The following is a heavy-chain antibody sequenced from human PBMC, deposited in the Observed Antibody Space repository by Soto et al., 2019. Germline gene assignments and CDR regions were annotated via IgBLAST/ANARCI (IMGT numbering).Heavy chain of an antibody. Sequence: SGPTLVNPTQTLTLTCSFSGFSLSVYGVRVIWFRQPPGETLEWLALIHWNDDKRYSPYLKSRLTITKDTSKNQVVLTLTNLDPLDTGTYFCAHTKDSSGFLTSWGQGILVTVSS. D-gene: IGHD3-22*01. CDR3: AHTKDSSGFLTS. J-gene: IGHJ5*02. CDR2: IHWNDDK. V-gene: IGHV2-5*01. CDR1: GFSLSVYGVR.